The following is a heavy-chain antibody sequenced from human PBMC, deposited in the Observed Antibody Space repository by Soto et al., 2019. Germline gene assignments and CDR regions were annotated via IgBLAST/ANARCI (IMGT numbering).Heavy chain of an antibody. V-gene: IGHV4-30-2*01. CDR3: ARDSLTAYYFDS. CDR2: TYHSGST. CDR1: GGSISSGGYS. J-gene: IGHJ4*02. Sequence: QLQLQESGSGLVKPSQTLSLSCAVSGGSISSGGYSWNWIRQAPGKGLKWIGYTYHSGSTYYNPSLKSSVTISVDKSNNQVSEKLTSVTVADSAVCCCARDSLTAYYFDSWGQGALVTVSS. D-gene: IGHD3-16*01.